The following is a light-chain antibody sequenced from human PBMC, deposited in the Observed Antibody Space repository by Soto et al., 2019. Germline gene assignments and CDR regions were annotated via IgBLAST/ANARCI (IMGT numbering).Light chain of an antibody. CDR3: QQLNSYPYT. CDR2: AAS. V-gene: IGKV1-9*01. CDR1: QGISSY. Sequence: DIQLTQSPSFLSASVGDRVTITCRASQGISSYLAWYQQKPGKAPKLLIYAASTLQSGVPSRFSGGGSGTEFTLTISSLQPEDCATYYCQQLNSYPYTFGQGTKLEIK. J-gene: IGKJ2*01.